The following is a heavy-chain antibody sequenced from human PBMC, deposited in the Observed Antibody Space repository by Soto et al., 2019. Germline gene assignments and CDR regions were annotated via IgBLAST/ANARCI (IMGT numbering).Heavy chain of an antibody. Sequence: EVQLVESGGGLVKPGVSLRLSCAASGFTFSSYSMNWVRQSPGKGLEWVSTISSSSSYIYYADSVTGRFTISRDKAKNSLYLQMNSLRAEDTAVYYCARDRRCSGGSCFDYWGQGTLVTVSS. J-gene: IGHJ4*02. CDR3: ARDRRCSGGSCFDY. CDR2: ISSSSSYI. CDR1: GFTFSSYS. V-gene: IGHV3-21*01. D-gene: IGHD2-15*01.